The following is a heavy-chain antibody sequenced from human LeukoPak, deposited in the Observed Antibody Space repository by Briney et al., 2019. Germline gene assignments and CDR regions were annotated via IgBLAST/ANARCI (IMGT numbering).Heavy chain of an antibody. D-gene: IGHD3-10*01. V-gene: IGHV3-23*01. CDR2: ISGSGGST. Sequence: GGSLRLSCAASGFTFSSYAMSWVRPAPGKGLEWVSAISGSGGSTYYADSVKGRFTISRDNSKNTLYLQMNSLRVEDTAIYYCVKVAKYYYGSETYYFFEHWGQGTPVTASS. CDR3: VKVAKYYYGSETYYFFEH. J-gene: IGHJ4*02. CDR1: GFTFSSYA.